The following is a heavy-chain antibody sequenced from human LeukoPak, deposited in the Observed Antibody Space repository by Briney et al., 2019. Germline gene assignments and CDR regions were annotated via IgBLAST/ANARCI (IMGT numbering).Heavy chain of an antibody. CDR2: TWYDGSNK. Sequence: GGSLRLSCAASGFTFSSYGMHWVRQAPGKGLEWVAVTWYDGSNKYYADSVKGRFTISRDNSKNTLYLQMNSLRAEDTAVYYCAKPIGGIQLWLHYYYGMDVWGQGTTVTVSS. CDR3: AKPIGGIQLWLHYYYGMDV. D-gene: IGHD5-18*01. J-gene: IGHJ6*02. CDR1: GFTFSSYG. V-gene: IGHV3-30*02.